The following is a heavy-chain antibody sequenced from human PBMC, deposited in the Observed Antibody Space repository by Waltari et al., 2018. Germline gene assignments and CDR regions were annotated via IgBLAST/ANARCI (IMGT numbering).Heavy chain of an antibody. J-gene: IGHJ3*02. CDR2: SRDKSNSYIT. CDR3: VRAASGLDI. CDR1: RFTLSDFY. V-gene: IGHV3-72*01. Sequence: EVQVVQSGGGLVQPGGSLRLSCEASRFTLSDFYMDWVRQAPGKGLEVVGRSRDKSNSYITEYAASVEGIFSISRDDSRNSLYLQMNSLKTEDTAMYYCVRAASGLDIWGQGTMVTVSS. D-gene: IGHD6-25*01.